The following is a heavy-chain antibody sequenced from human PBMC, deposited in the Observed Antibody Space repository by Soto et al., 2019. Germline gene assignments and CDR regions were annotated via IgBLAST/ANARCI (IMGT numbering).Heavy chain of an antibody. CDR1: GFAFSTYG. CDR2: ISGSGGSS. J-gene: IGHJ6*02. Sequence: PGGSLRLSCSASGFAFSTYGMTWVRQAPGEGLEWVSVISGSGGSSYYAASVKGRFTISRDNSKNTVFLQMNGLRAEDTAVYYCAKVTKRAAAGRYEYYKYGMDVWGQGTTVTVSS. V-gene: IGHV3-23*01. CDR3: AKVTKRAAAGRYEYYKYGMDV. D-gene: IGHD6-13*01.